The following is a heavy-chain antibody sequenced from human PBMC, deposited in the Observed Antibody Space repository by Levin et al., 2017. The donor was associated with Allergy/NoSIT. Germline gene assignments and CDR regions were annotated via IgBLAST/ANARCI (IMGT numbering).Heavy chain of an antibody. Sequence: GGSLRLSCAASGFTFSSYSMNWVRQAPGKGLEWVSYISSSSSTIYYADSVKGRFTISRDNAKNSLYLQMNSLRAEDTAVYYCARENSGYSGYDSGYYFDYWGQGTLVTVSS. CDR3: ARENSGYSGYDSGYYFDY. CDR1: GFTFSSYS. V-gene: IGHV3-48*01. J-gene: IGHJ4*02. CDR2: ISSSSSTI. D-gene: IGHD5-12*01.